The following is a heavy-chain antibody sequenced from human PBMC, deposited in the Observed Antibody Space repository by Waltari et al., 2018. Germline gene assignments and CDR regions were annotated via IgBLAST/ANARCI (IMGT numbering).Heavy chain of an antibody. V-gene: IGHV3-33*01. D-gene: IGHD6-13*01. CDR3: ARGDSSSWSNYGMDV. CDR2: IWYDGSNK. J-gene: IGHJ6*02. CDR1: GFTFSSYG. Sequence: QVQLVESGGGVVQPGRSLRLSCAASGFTFSSYGMHWVRQAPGKGLEWVAVIWYDGSNKYYADSVKGRFTISRDNSKNTLYLQMNSLRAEDTAVYYCARGDSSSWSNYGMDVWGQGTTVTVSS.